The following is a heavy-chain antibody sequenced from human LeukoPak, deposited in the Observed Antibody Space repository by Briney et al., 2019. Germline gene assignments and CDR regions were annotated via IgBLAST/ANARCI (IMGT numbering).Heavy chain of an antibody. V-gene: IGHV3-33*01. J-gene: IGHJ6*02. CDR3: ARDRDLPRTDYYYYGMDV. CDR1: GFTFSSYG. Sequence: GGSLRLSCAASGFTFSSYGMHWVRQAPGKGLEWVAVIWYDGSNKYYADSVKGRFTISRDNSKNTLYLQMNSLRAEDTAVYYCARDRDLPRTDYYYYGMDVWGQGTTVTVSS. CDR2: IWYDGSNK. D-gene: IGHD1-14*01.